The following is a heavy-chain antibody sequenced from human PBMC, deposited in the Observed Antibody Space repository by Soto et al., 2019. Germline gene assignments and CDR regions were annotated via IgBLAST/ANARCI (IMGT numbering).Heavy chain of an antibody. CDR1: GGSISSYY. V-gene: IGHV4-59*12. D-gene: IGHD3-3*01. J-gene: IGHJ4*02. Sequence: SETLSLTCTVSGGSISSYYGSWIRQPPGKGLEWIGYIYYSGSTNYNPSLKSRVTISVDTSKNQFSLKLSSVTAADTAVYYCARDGLDFWSGYRSFDFWGQGTLVTV. CDR3: ARDGLDFWSGYRSFDF. CDR2: IYYSGST.